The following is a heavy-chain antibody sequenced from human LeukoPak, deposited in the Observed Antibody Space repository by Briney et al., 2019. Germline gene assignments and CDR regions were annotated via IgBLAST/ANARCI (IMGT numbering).Heavy chain of an antibody. V-gene: IGHV3-30-3*01. J-gene: IGHJ4*02. CDR1: RFTFNSYA. CDR2: ISYDGSNK. CDR3: ARTYGGNYQFDY. D-gene: IGHD4-23*01. Sequence: GGSLRLSCAASRFTFNSYAMHWVRQAPGKGLEWVAVISYDGSNKYYADSVKGRFTISRDNSKNTLYLQMNSLRAEDTAVYYCARTYGGNYQFDYWGQGTLVTVSS.